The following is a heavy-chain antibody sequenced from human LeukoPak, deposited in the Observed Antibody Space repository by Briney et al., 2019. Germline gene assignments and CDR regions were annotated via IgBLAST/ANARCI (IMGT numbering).Heavy chain of an antibody. CDR3: ARASSSWSHRLDY. J-gene: IGHJ4*02. V-gene: IGHV3-66*02. D-gene: IGHD6-13*01. CDR1: GFTFSSYA. CDR2: IYSGGST. Sequence: PGGSLRLSCAASGFTFSSYAMSWVRQAPGKGLEWVSVIYSGGSTYYADSVKGRFTISRDNSKNTLYLQMNSLRAEDTAVYYCARASSSWSHRLDYWGQGTLVTVSS.